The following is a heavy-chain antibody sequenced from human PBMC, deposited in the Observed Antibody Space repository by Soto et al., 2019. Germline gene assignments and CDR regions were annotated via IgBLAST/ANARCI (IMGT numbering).Heavy chain of an antibody. D-gene: IGHD6-6*01. J-gene: IGHJ6*02. Sequence: PSETLSLTCAVYGGSFSGYYWSWLRQPPGKGLEWIGEINHSGSPNYNPSLKSRVTISVDTSKNQFSLKLSSVTAADTAVYYCARGTILAARPTRRYGMDVWGQGTTVT. CDR2: INHSGSP. V-gene: IGHV4-34*01. CDR1: GGSFSGYY. CDR3: ARGTILAARPTRRYGMDV.